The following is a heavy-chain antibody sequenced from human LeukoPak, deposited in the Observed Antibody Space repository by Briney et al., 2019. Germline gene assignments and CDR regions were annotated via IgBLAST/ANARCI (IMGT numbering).Heavy chain of an antibody. CDR1: GGSISSSNW. J-gene: IGHJ4*02. D-gene: IGHD4-17*01. Sequence: SETLSLTCAVSGGSISSSNWWSWVRQPPGKGLEWIGEIYHSGSTNYNPSLKSRVTISVDKSKNQFSLKLSSVTAADTAVYYCARERYGDYAYYFDYWGQGTRVTVSS. CDR3: ARERYGDYAYYFDY. CDR2: IYHSGST. V-gene: IGHV4-4*02.